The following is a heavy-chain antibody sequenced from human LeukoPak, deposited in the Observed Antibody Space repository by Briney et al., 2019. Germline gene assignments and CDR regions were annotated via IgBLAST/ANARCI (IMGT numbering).Heavy chain of an antibody. Sequence: GRSLRLSCAASGFTFSSYAMHWVRQAPGKGLEWVGVISYDGSNKYYADSVKGRFTISRDNAKNSLYLQMNSLRAEDTALYYCAKDGGHSRMQWLTYAFDIWGQGTMVTVSS. CDR3: AKDGGHSRMQWLTYAFDI. J-gene: IGHJ3*02. CDR2: ISYDGSNK. CDR1: GFTFSSYA. V-gene: IGHV3-30-3*01. D-gene: IGHD6-19*01.